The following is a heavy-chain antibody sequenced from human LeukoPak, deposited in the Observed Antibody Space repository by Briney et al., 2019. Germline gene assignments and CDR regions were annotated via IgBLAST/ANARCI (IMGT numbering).Heavy chain of an antibody. V-gene: IGHV1-69*17. CDR2: IIPIFGIA. D-gene: IGHD3-22*01. Sequence: SVKVSCKASGGTFSSYAISWVRQAPGQGLEWMGGIIPIFGIANYAQKFQGRVTITADKSTSTAYMELSSLRSEDTAVYYCARDPTYYYDSSGDYFDYWGQGTLVTVSS. J-gene: IGHJ4*02. CDR1: GGTFSSYA. CDR3: ARDPTYYYDSSGDYFDY.